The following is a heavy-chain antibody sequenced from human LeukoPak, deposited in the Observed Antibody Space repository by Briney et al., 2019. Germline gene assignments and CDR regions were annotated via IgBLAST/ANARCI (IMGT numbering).Heavy chain of an antibody. CDR2: IAFDGGNK. D-gene: IGHD5-12*01. CDR1: GFTFSRHG. Sequence: PGGSLRLSCAASGFTFSRHGMHWVRQAPGKGLEWITFIAFDGGNKWYADSVKGRFTISRDNSKNTLYLQMNSLRAEDTAVYYCAKVGWIVWGQGTLVIVSS. J-gene: IGHJ4*02. V-gene: IGHV3-30*02. CDR3: AKVGWIV.